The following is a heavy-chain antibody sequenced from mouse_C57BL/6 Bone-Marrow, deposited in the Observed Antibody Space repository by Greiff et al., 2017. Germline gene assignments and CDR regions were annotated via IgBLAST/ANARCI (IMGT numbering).Heavy chain of an antibody. Sequence: VQLKQSGAELVRPGASVKLSCTASGFNIKDDYMHWVEQRPEQGLEWIGWIDPENGDTEYASKFQGKATITADTSSNTAYLQLSSLTSEDTAFYYCTTWIVAHYFDYGGQGTTLTVSS. V-gene: IGHV14-4*01. CDR1: GFNIKDDY. D-gene: IGHD1-1*01. J-gene: IGHJ2*01. CDR3: TTWIVAHYFDY. CDR2: IDPENGDT.